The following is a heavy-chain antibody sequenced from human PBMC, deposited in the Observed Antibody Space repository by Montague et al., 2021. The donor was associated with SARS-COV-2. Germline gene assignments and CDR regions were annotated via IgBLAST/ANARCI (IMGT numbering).Heavy chain of an antibody. CDR1: GGSFSGYY. Sequence: SETLSLTCAVYGGSFSGYYWSWIRQPPGKGLEWIGEINHSGSTNYNPSLKSRVTISVDTSKNQFSLKLSSVTAADTAVYYCARGGCYGPGSSLGMDVWGQGTTVTVSS. D-gene: IGHD3-10*01. CDR2: INHSGST. J-gene: IGHJ6*02. V-gene: IGHV4-34*01. CDR3: ARGGCYGPGSSLGMDV.